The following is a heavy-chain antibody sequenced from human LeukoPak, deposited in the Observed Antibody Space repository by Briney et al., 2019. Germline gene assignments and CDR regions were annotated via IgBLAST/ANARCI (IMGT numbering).Heavy chain of an antibody. V-gene: IGHV3-23*01. Sequence: QPGGSLRLSCAASGFTFSTFPMSWVRRAPGKGLEWVSSIYGSGGRTYYADSVKGRFTISRDNSKSTLSLQIDSLRAEDTAVYYCARGRLEFDYWGQGTLVIVSS. CDR2: IYGSGGRT. J-gene: IGHJ4*02. CDR1: GFTFSTFP. D-gene: IGHD1-1*01. CDR3: ARGRLEFDY.